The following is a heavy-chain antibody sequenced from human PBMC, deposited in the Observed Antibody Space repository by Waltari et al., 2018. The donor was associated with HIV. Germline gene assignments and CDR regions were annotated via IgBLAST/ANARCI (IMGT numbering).Heavy chain of an antibody. V-gene: IGHV4-34*01. D-gene: IGHD6-19*01. CDR3: ARHFEYSTGWGSVYYGMDV. Sequence: QVRLQQWGAGLLKPSETLSLTCAMYGGSFSGYYYWTWIRQPPGKGLSWVGESDRGGSPNYRPSLKSRATISRDTSKNQFSLKLTSVTAADTAVYYCARHFEYSTGWGSVYYGMDVWGQGTTVFVSS. CDR2: SDRGGSP. CDR1: GGSFSGYY. J-gene: IGHJ6*02.